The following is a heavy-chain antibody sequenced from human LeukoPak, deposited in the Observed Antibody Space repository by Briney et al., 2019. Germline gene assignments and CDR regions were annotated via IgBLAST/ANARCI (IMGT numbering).Heavy chain of an antibody. D-gene: IGHD6-6*01. J-gene: IGHJ4*02. CDR1: GGSISTYR. Sequence: SETLSLTCTVSGGSISTYRWSWVRQPPGEGLEWIGYIYYSGSTNYNPSLKSRVTISVDTSKNQFSLKLSSVTAADTAVYYCARRITARQGFDYWGQGTLVTVSS. CDR2: IYYSGST. V-gene: IGHV4-59*08. CDR3: ARRITARQGFDY.